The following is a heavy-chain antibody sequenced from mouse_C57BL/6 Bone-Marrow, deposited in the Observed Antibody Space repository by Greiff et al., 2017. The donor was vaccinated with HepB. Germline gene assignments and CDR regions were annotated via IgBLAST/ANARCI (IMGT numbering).Heavy chain of an antibody. CDR1: GFNIKDDY. V-gene: IGHV14-4*01. CDR3: TTPEYYFDY. Sequence: EVKLEESGAELVRPGASVKLSCTASGFNIKDDYMHWVKQRPEQGLEWIGWIDPENGDTEYASKFQGKATITSDTSSNTAYLQLSSLTSEDTAVYYCTTPEYYFDYWGQGTTLTVSS. J-gene: IGHJ2*01. CDR2: IDPENGDT.